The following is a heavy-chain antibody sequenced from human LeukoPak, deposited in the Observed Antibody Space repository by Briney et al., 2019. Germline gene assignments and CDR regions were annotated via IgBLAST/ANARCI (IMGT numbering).Heavy chain of an antibody. D-gene: IGHD2-21*02. CDR3: AKDRRAYCGGDCYLFDY. Sequence: GSLRLSCAASGFTFSSYEMNWVRQAPGKGLEWVSYISSSGSTIYYADSVKGRFTISRDNAKNSLYLQMNSLRAEDTALYYCAKDRRAYCGGDCYLFDYWGQGTLVTVSS. CDR1: GFTFSSYE. V-gene: IGHV3-48*03. J-gene: IGHJ4*02. CDR2: ISSSGSTI.